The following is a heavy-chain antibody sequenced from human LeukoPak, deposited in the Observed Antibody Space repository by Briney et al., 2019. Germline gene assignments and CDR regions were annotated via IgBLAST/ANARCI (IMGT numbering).Heavy chain of an antibody. CDR3: ARGGVVVVAATYLDY. V-gene: IGHV3-53*01. CDR1: GFTFSSYA. CDR2: IYSGGST. D-gene: IGHD2-15*01. Sequence: PGGSLRLSCAASGFTFSSYAMSWVRQAPGKGLEWVSVIYSGGSTYYADSVKGRFTISRDNSKNTLYLQMNSLRAEDTAVYYCARGGVVVVAATYLDYWGQGTLVTVSS. J-gene: IGHJ4*02.